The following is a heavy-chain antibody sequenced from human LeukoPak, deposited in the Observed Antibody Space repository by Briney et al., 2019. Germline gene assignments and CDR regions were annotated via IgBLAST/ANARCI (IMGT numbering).Heavy chain of an antibody. Sequence: SETLSLTCTVSGGSISSYYWSWIRQPPGKGLEWSGYIYYSGSTNYNPSLKSRVTISVDTSKNQFSLKLSSVTAADTAVYYCARGTDYDFWSKYYYYGMDVWGQGTTVTVPS. J-gene: IGHJ6*02. CDR3: ARGTDYDFWSKYYYYGMDV. CDR1: GGSISSYY. D-gene: IGHD3-3*01. V-gene: IGHV4-59*01. CDR2: IYYSGST.